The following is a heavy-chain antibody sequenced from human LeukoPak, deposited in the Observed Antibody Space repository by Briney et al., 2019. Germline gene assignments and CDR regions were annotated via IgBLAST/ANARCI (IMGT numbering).Heavy chain of an antibody. J-gene: IGHJ4*02. Sequence: GGSLRLSCAASGFTFSSYAMSWVRQAPGKGLEWVSAISGSGGSTYYADSVKGRFTISRDNSKNTLYLQMNSLRAEDAAVYYCAKDSSSTWFGGDSKWGQGTLVTVSS. CDR2: ISGSGGST. CDR3: AKDSSSTWFGGDSK. CDR1: GFTFSSYA. V-gene: IGHV3-23*01. D-gene: IGHD3-10*01.